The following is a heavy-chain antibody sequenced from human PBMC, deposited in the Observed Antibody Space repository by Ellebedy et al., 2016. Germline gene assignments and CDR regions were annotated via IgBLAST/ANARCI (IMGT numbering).Heavy chain of an antibody. D-gene: IGHD5-24*01. CDR1: GFTFSSSA. V-gene: IGHV3-23*01. CDR2: ISGSGGDSP. CDR3: AKWRGLQSEYDY. Sequence: GESLKISXAASGFTFSSSAMSWIRQAPGKGLEWVSRISGSGGDSPSYADSVKGRFTISRDNSKNTLYLQMNSLRAEDTAVYYCAKWRGLQSEYDYWGQGTLVTVSS. J-gene: IGHJ4*02.